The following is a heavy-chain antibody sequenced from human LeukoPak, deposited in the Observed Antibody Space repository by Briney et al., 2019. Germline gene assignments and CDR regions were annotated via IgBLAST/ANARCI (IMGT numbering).Heavy chain of an antibody. CDR1: GFTFPSSA. V-gene: IGHV1-58*01. CDR2: IVVGSGNT. J-gene: IGHJ4*02. Sequence: GTSVKVSCKASGFTFPSSAVQWVRQARGQRLEWIGWIVVGSGNTNYAQKFQERVTITRDMSTSTAYMGLSSLRSEDTAVYYCAALQVGATDYWGQGTLVTVSS. D-gene: IGHD1-26*01. CDR3: AALQVGATDY.